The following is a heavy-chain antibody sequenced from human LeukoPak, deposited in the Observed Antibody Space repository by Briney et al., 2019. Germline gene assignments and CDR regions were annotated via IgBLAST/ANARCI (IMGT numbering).Heavy chain of an antibody. CDR1: GFTFSSFW. V-gene: IGHV3-74*01. Sequence: GGSLRLSYAASGFTFSSFWLDSVRQVPGKGLMWVSRINEDRSITNYVDSVKGRFTVSRDNAKNTLFLHMNKLRAEDTAVYYCARDLPYCSGAECSVGEELDFWGQGTLVTVSS. D-gene: IGHD2-8*02. J-gene: IGHJ4*02. CDR3: ARDLPYCSGAECSVGEELDF. CDR2: INEDRSIT.